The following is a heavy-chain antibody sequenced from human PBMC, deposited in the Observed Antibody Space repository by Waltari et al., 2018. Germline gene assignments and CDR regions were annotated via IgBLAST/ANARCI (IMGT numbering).Heavy chain of an antibody. CDR3: ARAGMIARTFYFDY. D-gene: IGHD2-21*01. V-gene: IGHV1-69*13. CDR1: GGTFSRSA. J-gene: IGHJ4*02. Sequence: QVQLVQSAAEVKTPGSSVQVSCKAPGGTFSRSAISWVRPAPGQGLEWMGGVIPIFGTANYAQKFQGRVTITADESTSTAYMELSSLRSEDTAVYYCARAGMIARTFYFDYWGQGTLVTVSS. CDR2: VIPIFGTA.